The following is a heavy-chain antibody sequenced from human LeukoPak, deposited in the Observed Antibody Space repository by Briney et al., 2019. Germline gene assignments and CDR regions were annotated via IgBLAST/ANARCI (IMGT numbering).Heavy chain of an antibody. CDR1: GFTFSSYA. CDR2: ISGSGGST. Sequence: PGGSLRLSCAASGFTFSSYAMSWVRQAPGKGLEWVSAISGSGGSTYYADSVKGRFTISRDNSKNTLYLQMNSLRAEDTAVYYCAIPADYDYVWGSYRPFDYWGQGTLVTVSS. J-gene: IGHJ4*02. D-gene: IGHD3-16*02. CDR3: AIPADYDYVWGSYRPFDY. V-gene: IGHV3-23*01.